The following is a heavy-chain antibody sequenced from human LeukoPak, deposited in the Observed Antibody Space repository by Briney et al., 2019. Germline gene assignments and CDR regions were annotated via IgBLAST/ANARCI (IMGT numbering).Heavy chain of an antibody. V-gene: IGHV3-43*02. D-gene: IGHD6-19*01. CDR1: GFAFDDYA. CDR3: VKGDQWLLRD. J-gene: IGHJ4*02. Sequence: PVGSLRLSCAASGFAFDDYAMHWVRQAPGKGPEWVSLIRGDGGISYYADSLKGRFTISRDNDKNSLYLQMNSLRTEDTAFYFCVKGDQWLLRDWGQGTLVTVAS. CDR2: IRGDGGIS.